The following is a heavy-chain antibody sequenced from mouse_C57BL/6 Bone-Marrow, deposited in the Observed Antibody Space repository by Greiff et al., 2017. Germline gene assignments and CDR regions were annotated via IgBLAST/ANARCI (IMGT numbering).Heavy chain of an antibody. CDR3: TTFYYDYDGPPYWYFDV. CDR1: GFNIKDDY. Sequence: EVQVVESGAELVRPGASVKLSCTASGFNIKDDYMHWVKQRPEQGLEWIGWIDPENGDTESASKFQGKATITADTSSNTAYLQLSSLTSEDTAVYYCTTFYYDYDGPPYWYFDVWGTGTTVTVSS. CDR2: IDPENGDT. V-gene: IGHV14-4*01. J-gene: IGHJ1*03. D-gene: IGHD2-4*01.